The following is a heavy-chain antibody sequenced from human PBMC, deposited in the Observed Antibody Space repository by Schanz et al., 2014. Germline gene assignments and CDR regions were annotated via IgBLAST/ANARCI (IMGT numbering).Heavy chain of an antibody. Sequence: QVQLQESGPGLVKPSQTLSLTCTVSGGSVSSGGDYWSWVRQPAGKGLEWIGRIYSRGSSTYNPSRKSRFTISLATSKSQFSLTRTSLTAADTAVYYCARDTTWRLDLWGRGTLVTVSS. D-gene: IGHD1-1*01. V-gene: IGHV4-61*02. CDR2: IYSRGSS. CDR3: ARDTTWRLDL. CDR1: GGSVSSGGDY. J-gene: IGHJ2*01.